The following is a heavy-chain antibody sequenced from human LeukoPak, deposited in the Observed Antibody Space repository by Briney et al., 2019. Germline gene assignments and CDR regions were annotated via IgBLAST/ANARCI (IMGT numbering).Heavy chain of an antibody. J-gene: IGHJ5*02. V-gene: IGHV4-34*12. CDR3: AIQRGPGS. CDR2: IFHSGST. Sequence: KASETLSLTCAVYGGSFSGYYWSWIRQPPGKGLEWIGEIFHSGSTTYNPSLKSRVTISLDKSKNQFSLNLNSVTAADTAVYYCAIQRGPGSWGQGTLVTVST. D-gene: IGHD3-16*01. CDR1: GGSFSGYY.